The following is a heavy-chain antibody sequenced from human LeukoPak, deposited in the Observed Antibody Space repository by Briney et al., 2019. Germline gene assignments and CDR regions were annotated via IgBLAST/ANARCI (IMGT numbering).Heavy chain of an antibody. CDR1: GFTFDDYG. J-gene: IGHJ4*02. Sequence: GGSLRLSCAASGFTFDDYGMSWVRQAPGKGLEWVSGINWNGGSTGYADSVKGRFTISRDNAKNSLYLQMNSLRAEDTAVYYCAKDYSDSSGYFRVPHVFDFWGQGTLVTVSS. CDR2: INWNGGST. CDR3: AKDYSDSSGYFRVPHVFDF. D-gene: IGHD3-22*01. V-gene: IGHV3-20*04.